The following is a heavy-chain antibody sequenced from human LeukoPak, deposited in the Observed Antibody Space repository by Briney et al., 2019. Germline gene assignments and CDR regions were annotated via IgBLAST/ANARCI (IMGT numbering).Heavy chain of an antibody. CDR3: ASSNVLLWFGEFYYFDY. D-gene: IGHD3-10*01. Sequence: PSETLSLTCTVSGGSISSYYWGWIRQPPGKGLEWIGSIYYSGSTYYNPSLKSRVTISVDTSKNQFSLKLSSVTAADTAVYYCASSNVLLWFGEFYYFDYWGQGTLVTVSS. J-gene: IGHJ4*02. CDR2: IYYSGST. V-gene: IGHV4-39*01. CDR1: GGSISSYY.